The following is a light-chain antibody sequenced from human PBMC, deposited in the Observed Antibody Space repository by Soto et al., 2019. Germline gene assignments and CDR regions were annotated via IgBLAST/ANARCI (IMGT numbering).Light chain of an antibody. CDR1: SGHRSYI. CDR3: ETWDTNTRV. CDR2: VEGSGSY. Sequence: QTVVTQSSSASASLGSSVRLTCTLSSGHRSYIIAWHQHQPGEAPRYLMKVEGSGSYNKGSGVPDRFSGSSSGADRYLTISNLQSEDEADYYCETWDTNTRVFGGGTKLTVL. J-gene: IGLJ2*01. V-gene: IGLV4-60*03.